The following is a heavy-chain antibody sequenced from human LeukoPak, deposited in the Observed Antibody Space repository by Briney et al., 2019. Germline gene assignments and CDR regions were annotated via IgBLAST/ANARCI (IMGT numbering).Heavy chain of an antibody. CDR3: TRGHQLLYSTLKGNNYFDF. CDR1: GFTCSRYG. V-gene: IGHV3-30*03. Sequence: GGSLRRSCAASGFTCSRYGMHWVRQAPGTGLEWVAVISYDGRSKYYADSVKGRLTISRDNSKNTLYLQMNSLRAEDAAVYYCTRGHQLLYSTLKGNNYFDFWGQGILVTVSS. CDR2: ISYDGRSK. D-gene: IGHD2-2*02. J-gene: IGHJ4*02.